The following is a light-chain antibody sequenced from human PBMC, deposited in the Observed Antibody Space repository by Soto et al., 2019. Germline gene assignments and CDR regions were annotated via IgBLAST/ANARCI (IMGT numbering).Light chain of an antibody. CDR3: QQYGSSPFT. J-gene: IGKJ3*01. CDR2: GAS. V-gene: IGKV3-20*01. Sequence: EIVLTQSPGTLSLSPGERATLSCRASQSVSNSYLAWYQQKPGQAPRLLIYGASSRATGIPDRFSGSGSGTDFTLTISRVEPEDFAVYYCQQYGSSPFTFGPGTKVGIK. CDR1: QSVSNSY.